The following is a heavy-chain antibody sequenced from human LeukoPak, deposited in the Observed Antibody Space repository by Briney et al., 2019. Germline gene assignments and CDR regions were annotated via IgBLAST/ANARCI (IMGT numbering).Heavy chain of an antibody. CDR3: VYSGYFNYFDY. V-gene: IGHV3-23*01. J-gene: IGHJ4*02. CDR2: ITDSGIST. Sequence: PGGSLRLSCAASGFTFNSYAMAWVRQAPEKGLEWVSSITDSGISTYYADSVKGRFTISRDNSKNTLYLQMNSLRAEDTAICFCVYSGYFNYFDYWGQGTLVTVSS. D-gene: IGHD5-12*01. CDR1: GFTFNSYA.